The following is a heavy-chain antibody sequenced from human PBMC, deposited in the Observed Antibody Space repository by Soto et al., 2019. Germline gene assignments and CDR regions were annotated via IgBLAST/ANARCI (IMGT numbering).Heavy chain of an antibody. CDR2: ISFEGSNK. Sequence: GGPLRPSCVASGFTFRNSGMHWVRQAPGEGLGWVAGISFEGSNKVNGHTMRVRFTISRENDKNTVDVQMNSPRAEDTAVYYCAKDLLLNTMVTPGFEAWGPGTLVTVSS. CDR3: AKDLLLNTMVTPGFEA. D-gene: IGHD3-10*01. CDR1: GFTFRNSG. V-gene: IGHV3-30*18. J-gene: IGHJ5*02.